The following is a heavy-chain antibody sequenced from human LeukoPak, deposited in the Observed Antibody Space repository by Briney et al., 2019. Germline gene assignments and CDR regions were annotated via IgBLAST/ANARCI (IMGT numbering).Heavy chain of an antibody. CDR3: ARDRPYYDYVWGSYRPYYYYGMDV. D-gene: IGHD3-16*02. CDR2: IYYTGLT. V-gene: IGHV4-30-4*02. Sequence: PSETLSLTCSVSGGSIFRGDYYWSWIRQPPGKGLEWIGYIYYTGLTYYSPSLKSRAAISVDTSKNQFSLKLSSVTAADTAVYYCARDRPYYDYVWGSYRPYYYYGMDVWGQGTTVTVSS. J-gene: IGHJ6*02. CDR1: GGSIFRGDYY.